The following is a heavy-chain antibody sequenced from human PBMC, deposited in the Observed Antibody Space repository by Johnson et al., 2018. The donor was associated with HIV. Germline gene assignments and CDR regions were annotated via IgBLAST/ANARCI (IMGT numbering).Heavy chain of an antibody. Sequence: VQLVESGGGLLQPGGSLILSCAASGFTFSSYAMSWVRQAPGKGLEWVSLINWDGDSTYYADSVKGRFTISRDNSKNTLYLQMNSLRAEDTAVYYCARGRERGMFDIWGQGTMVTVSS. CDR3: ARGRERGMFDI. CDR2: INWDGDST. CDR1: GFTFSSYA. D-gene: IGHD5-24*01. V-gene: IGHV3-23*03. J-gene: IGHJ3*02.